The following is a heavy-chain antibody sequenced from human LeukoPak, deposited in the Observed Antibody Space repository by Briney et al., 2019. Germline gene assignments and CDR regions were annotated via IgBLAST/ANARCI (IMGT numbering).Heavy chain of an antibody. Sequence: PGGSLRLSCAASGFTFSDHYMSWIRQAPGKGLEWISDISTSGSIIYYADSVKGRFTISRDNAKNSLYLQMNSLTAQDTAVYYCAKGNVAGRQRAPPKEWFDPWGQGTLVTVSS. CDR3: AKGNVAGRQRAPPKEWFDP. J-gene: IGHJ5*02. CDR1: GFTFSDHY. D-gene: IGHD6-6*01. CDR2: ISTSGSII. V-gene: IGHV3-11*04.